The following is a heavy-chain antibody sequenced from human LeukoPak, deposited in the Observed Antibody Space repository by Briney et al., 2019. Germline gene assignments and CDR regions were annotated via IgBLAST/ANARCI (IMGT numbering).Heavy chain of an antibody. J-gene: IGHJ4*02. Sequence: SETLSLTCTVSGGSISSYYWSWIRQPPGKGLEWIGYIYYSGSTNYNPSLKSRVTIPVDTSKNQFSLKLSSVTAADTAVYYCARVGKYYDFWSGFLQGYFDYWGQGTPVTVSS. CDR3: ARVGKYYDFWSGFLQGYFDY. CDR2: IYYSGST. V-gene: IGHV4-59*01. D-gene: IGHD3-3*01. CDR1: GGSISSYY.